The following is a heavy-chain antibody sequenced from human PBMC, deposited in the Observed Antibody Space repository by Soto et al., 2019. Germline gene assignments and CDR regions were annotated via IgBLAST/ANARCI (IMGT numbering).Heavy chain of an antibody. CDR2: INSDGSST. V-gene: IGHV3-74*01. Sequence: SLRLSCAASGFTSTNYWMHWVRQAPGKGLVWVSHINSDGSSTSYADSVKGRFTISRDNAKNTLYLQMNSLRAEDTAVYYCARDSNIGFDPWGQGTLVTVSS. J-gene: IGHJ5*02. D-gene: IGHD5-12*01. CDR3: ARDSNIGFDP. CDR1: GFTSTNYW.